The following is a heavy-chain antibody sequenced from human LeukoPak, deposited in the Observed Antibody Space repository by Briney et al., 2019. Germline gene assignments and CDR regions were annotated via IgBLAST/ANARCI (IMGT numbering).Heavy chain of an antibody. D-gene: IGHD3-10*01. Sequence: SETLSLTCSVSGVSISSGSNYWGWIRQPPGKTLEWIGSIYSSGSTYYNPSLKSRVIILFDTAKNRISLNLSSVTAADTAVYYCARSDGYGLIGIWGQGTMVTVSS. V-gene: IGHV4-39*07. CDR1: GVSISSGSNY. CDR2: IYSSGST. CDR3: ARSDGYGLIGI. J-gene: IGHJ3*02.